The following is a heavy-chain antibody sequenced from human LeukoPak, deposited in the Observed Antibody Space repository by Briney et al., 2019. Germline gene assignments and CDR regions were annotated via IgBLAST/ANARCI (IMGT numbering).Heavy chain of an antibody. CDR1: GYTFTGYY. CDR2: INPNSGGT. V-gene: IGHV1-2*02. D-gene: IGHD3-22*01. J-gene: IGHJ3*02. CDR3: ASGRNYDSSGYYYRGAFDI. Sequence: ASVKVSCKASGYTFTGYYMHWVRQAPGQGLEWMGWINPNSGGTNYAQKFQGRITMTRDTSISTAYMELSSLRSEDTAEYYCASGRNYDSSGYYYRGAFDIWGQGTMVTVSS.